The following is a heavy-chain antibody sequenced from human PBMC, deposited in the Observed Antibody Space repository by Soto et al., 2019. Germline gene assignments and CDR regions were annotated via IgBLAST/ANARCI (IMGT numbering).Heavy chain of an antibody. V-gene: IGHV4-61*01. CDR2: IYYSGST. D-gene: IGHD6-19*01. CDR3: ARVQLAAAVAGLGGMDV. CDR1: GGSVSSGSYY. J-gene: IGHJ6*02. Sequence: PSETRSLTCTVSGGSVSSGSYYWSWIRQPPGKGLEWIGYIYYSGSTNYNPSLKSRVTISVDTSKNQFSLKLSSVTAADTAVYYCARVQLAAAVAGLGGMDVWGQGTTVTVSS.